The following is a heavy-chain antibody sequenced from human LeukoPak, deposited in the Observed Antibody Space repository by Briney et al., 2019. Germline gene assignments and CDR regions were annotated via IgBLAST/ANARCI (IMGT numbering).Heavy chain of an antibody. D-gene: IGHD1-26*01. CDR1: GGSISSGSYY. V-gene: IGHV4-61*02. CDR2: IYTSGST. CDR3: ARDAPTYSGSYGRVY. Sequence: SETLSPTCTVSGGSISSGSYYWSWIRQPAGKGLEWIGRIYTSGSTNYNPSLKSRVTISVDTSKNQFSLKLSSVTAADTAVYYCARDAPTYSGSYGRVYWGQGTLVTVSS. J-gene: IGHJ4*02.